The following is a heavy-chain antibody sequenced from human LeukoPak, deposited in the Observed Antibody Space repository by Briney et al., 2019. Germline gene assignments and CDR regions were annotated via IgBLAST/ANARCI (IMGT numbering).Heavy chain of an antibody. CDR2: IYNSGST. V-gene: IGHV4-59*01. CDR3: ARKDGDG. Sequence: SETLSLTCTVSGVSISSYHWTWIRQPPGEGLEWIGHIYNSGSTNYNPSLRGRVTISLDTSKNRVSLKLSSVTAADTAMYYCARKDGDGWGQGTLVTVSS. D-gene: IGHD5-24*01. CDR1: GVSISSYH. J-gene: IGHJ4*02.